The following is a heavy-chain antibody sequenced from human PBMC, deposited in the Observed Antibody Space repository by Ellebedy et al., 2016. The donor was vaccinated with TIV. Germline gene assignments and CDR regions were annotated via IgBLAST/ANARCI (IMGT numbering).Heavy chain of an antibody. CDR3: ARGFCGGDCYSSYNWFDP. Sequence: PGGSLRLSCAASGFTLSRYSIHWVRQAPGKGLEWVGVASYDGRKEFYGDSVKGRFTVSRDNGKNTVYLQMNSLRSDDTAIYFCARGFCGGDCYSSYNWFDPWGQGTLVTVSS. D-gene: IGHD2-21*02. V-gene: IGHV3-30*04. J-gene: IGHJ5*02. CDR2: ASYDGRKE. CDR1: GFTLSRYS.